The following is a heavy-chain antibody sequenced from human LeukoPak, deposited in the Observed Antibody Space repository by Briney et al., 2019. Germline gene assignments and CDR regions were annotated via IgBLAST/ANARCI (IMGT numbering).Heavy chain of an antibody. CDR2: ISGTGGGT. CDR1: GFTFSIYG. D-gene: IGHD3-22*01. J-gene: IGHJ4*02. CDR3: AKGLLLALDY. Sequence: SGGSLRLSYAASGFTFSIYGMTWVRQAPGKGLEWVSAISGTGGGTYYADSVQGRFTISRDNSKNTLYLQLSSLRAEDTAVYYCAKGLLLALDYWGQGTLVTVSS. V-gene: IGHV3-23*01.